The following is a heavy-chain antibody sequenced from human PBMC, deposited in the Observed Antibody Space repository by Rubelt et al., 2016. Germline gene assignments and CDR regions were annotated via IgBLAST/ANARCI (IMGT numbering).Heavy chain of an antibody. Sequence: QVQLQESGPRLVQPSETLSLTCTVPGYSISSGYYWGWIRQPPGKGLEWIGSIYHTGTTHYNPSLKSRVSISVDTSKSQFSLKWSSLTAADTAVYCWARDYRSYYYGMDVWGQGTTVTVSS. CDR2: IYHTGTT. CDR1: GYSISSGYY. CDR3: ARDYRSYYYGMDV. V-gene: IGHV4-38-2*02. J-gene: IGHJ6*02.